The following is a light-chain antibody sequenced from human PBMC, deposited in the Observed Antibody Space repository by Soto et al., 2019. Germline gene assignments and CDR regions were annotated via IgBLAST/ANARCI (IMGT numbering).Light chain of an antibody. Sequence: QSVLTRPPSASGTPGQRVTISCSGTTSNIGSNTVSWYHHLPGTAPKLLIYSNDQRPSGVPDRFSGSKSGTSASLAISGLQSEDEADYYCAIWDLTLSAWVFGGGTKVTVL. J-gene: IGLJ3*02. CDR2: SND. CDR1: TSNIGSNT. CDR3: AIWDLTLSAWV. V-gene: IGLV1-44*01.